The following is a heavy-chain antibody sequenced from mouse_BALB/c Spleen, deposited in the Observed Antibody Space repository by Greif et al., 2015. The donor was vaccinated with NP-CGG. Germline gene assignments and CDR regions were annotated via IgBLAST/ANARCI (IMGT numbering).Heavy chain of an antibody. V-gene: IGHV1-63*02. CDR3: ASYYDYADYYAMDY. CDR2: IYPGGGYT. J-gene: IGHJ4*01. Sequence: VQLVESGAELVRPGPSVKISCKASGYTFTNYWLGWVKQRPGHGLEWIGDIYPGGGYTNYNEKFKGKATLTADTSSSTAYMQLSSLTSEDSAVYFCASYYDYADYYAMDYWGQGTSVTVSS. D-gene: IGHD2-4*01. CDR1: GYTFTNYW.